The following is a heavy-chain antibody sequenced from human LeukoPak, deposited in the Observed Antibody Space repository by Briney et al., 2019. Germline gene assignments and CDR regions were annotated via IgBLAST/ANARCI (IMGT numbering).Heavy chain of an antibody. V-gene: IGHV3-15*01. J-gene: IGHJ4*02. D-gene: IGHD4-17*01. CDR1: GFTFSNAW. Sequence: GGSLRLSCAASGFTFSNAWMSWVRQAPGKGLEWVGRIKSKTDGGTTDYAAPVKGRFTISRDDSKNTLYLQMNSLKTEDTAVYYCTTEGLKGPTVTLWWVDYWGQGTLVTVSS. CDR3: TTEGLKGPTVTLWWVDY. CDR2: IKSKTDGGTT.